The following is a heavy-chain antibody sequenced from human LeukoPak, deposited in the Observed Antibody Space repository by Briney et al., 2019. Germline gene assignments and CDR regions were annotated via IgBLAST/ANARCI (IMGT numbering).Heavy chain of an antibody. CDR1: GGTFSSYA. CDR3: ARDHSSSCQLLDY. D-gene: IGHD6-13*01. Sequence: ASVKVSCKASGGTFSSYAISWVRQAPGQGLEWMGWISAYNGDIKYAEKFQDRITMTTDTFANTAYMELRSLRSDDTAVYYCARDHSSSCQLLDYWGQGTLVTVSS. CDR2: ISAYNGDI. J-gene: IGHJ4*02. V-gene: IGHV1-18*01.